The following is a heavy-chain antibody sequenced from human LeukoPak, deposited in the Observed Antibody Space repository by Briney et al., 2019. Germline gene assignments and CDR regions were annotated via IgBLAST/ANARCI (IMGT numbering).Heavy chain of an antibody. J-gene: IGHJ4*02. CDR2: ISSSSSYI. Sequence: GGSLRLSCAASGFTFSSYNMNWVRQAPGKGLEWVSSISSSSSYIYYADSVKGRFTISRDNAKNSLYLQMNSLRAEDTAVYHCARTKELSTISYFDSWGQGTLVTVSS. D-gene: IGHD5-24*01. V-gene: IGHV3-21*01. CDR1: GFTFSSYN. CDR3: ARTKELSTISYFDS.